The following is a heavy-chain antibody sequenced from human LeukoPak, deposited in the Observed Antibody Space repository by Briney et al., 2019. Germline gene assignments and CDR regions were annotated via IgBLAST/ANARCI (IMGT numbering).Heavy chain of an antibody. J-gene: IGHJ4*02. V-gene: IGHV1-2*02. CDR2: INPNSGGT. Sequence: ASVKVSCKASGYTFTSYYMHWVRQAPGQGLEWMGWINPNSGGTKYAQKFQGRVTMTSDASISTAYMELSSLRSDDTAVYYPASRPDQHLLYYFDYWGQGALVTVSS. CDR1: GYTFTSYY. CDR3: ASRPDQHLLYYFDY. D-gene: IGHD2-15*01.